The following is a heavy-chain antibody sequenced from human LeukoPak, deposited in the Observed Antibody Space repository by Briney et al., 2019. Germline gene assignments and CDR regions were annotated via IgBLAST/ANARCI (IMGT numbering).Heavy chain of an antibody. Sequence: SVKVSCXASGGTFSSYAISWVRQAPGQGLEWMGRIIPIFGTANYGQKFQGRVTITTDESTSTAYMELSSLRSEDTAVYYCAREGSSSWYSGNWFDPWGQGTLVTVSS. J-gene: IGHJ5*02. V-gene: IGHV1-69*05. D-gene: IGHD6-13*01. CDR2: IIPIFGTA. CDR1: GGTFSSYA. CDR3: AREGSSSWYSGNWFDP.